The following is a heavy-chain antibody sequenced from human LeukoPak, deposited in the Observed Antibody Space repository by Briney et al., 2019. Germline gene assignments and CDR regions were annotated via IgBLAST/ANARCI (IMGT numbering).Heavy chain of an antibody. CDR2: ISYDGSNK. CDR3: ARDPYFGAYCGGDCYRGFDY. Sequence: PGGSLRLSCAASGFTFSSYAMHWVRQAPGKGLEWVAVISYDGSNKYYADSVKGRFTISRDNSKNTLYLQMNSLRAEDTAVYYCARDPYFGAYCGGDCYRGFDYWGQGTLVTVSS. CDR1: GFTFSSYA. J-gene: IGHJ4*02. D-gene: IGHD2-21*02. V-gene: IGHV3-30*04.